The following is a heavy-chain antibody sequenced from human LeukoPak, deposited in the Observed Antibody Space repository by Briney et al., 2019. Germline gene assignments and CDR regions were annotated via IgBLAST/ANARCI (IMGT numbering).Heavy chain of an antibody. Sequence: GASVKVSCKASGYTFNSYYMHWVRQAPGQGLEWMGIINPSGGSTSYAQKFQGRVTMTRDTSTSTVYMELSSLRSEDTAVYYCARGGDIVVVPAASLDYWGQGTLVTVSS. V-gene: IGHV1-46*02. CDR1: GYTFNSYY. CDR3: ARGGDIVVVPAASLDY. J-gene: IGHJ4*02. CDR2: INPSGGST. D-gene: IGHD2-2*01.